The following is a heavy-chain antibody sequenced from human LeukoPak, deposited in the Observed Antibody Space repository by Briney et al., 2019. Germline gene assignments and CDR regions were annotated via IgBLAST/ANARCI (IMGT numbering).Heavy chain of an antibody. D-gene: IGHD2-15*01. J-gene: IGHJ4*02. V-gene: IGHV3-48*04. CDR1: GLTFSTSP. Sequence: GGSLRLSCAASGLTFSTSPMNWVRQAPGKGPEWVSYISSSSGTIYYADSVKGRFTISRDNAENSLYLQMNSLRAEDTAVYYCARGPGSGHYFDYWGQGTLVTVSS. CDR3: ARGPGSGHYFDY. CDR2: ISSSSGTI.